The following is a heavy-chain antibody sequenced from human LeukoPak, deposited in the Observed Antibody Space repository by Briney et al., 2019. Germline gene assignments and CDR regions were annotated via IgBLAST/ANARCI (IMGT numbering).Heavy chain of an antibody. CDR2: VNTNTGNP. V-gene: IGHV7-4-1*02. Sequence: ASVKVTCKPSGYTFTDYAINWVRQAPGQGLEYMGWVNTNTGNPTYAQGFTGRFVFSSDSSVSTAYLQITSLKADDSAIYFCASCNDSSGYFAYWGQGTLVTVSS. D-gene: IGHD3-22*01. J-gene: IGHJ4*02. CDR1: GYTFTDYA. CDR3: ASCNDSSGYFAY.